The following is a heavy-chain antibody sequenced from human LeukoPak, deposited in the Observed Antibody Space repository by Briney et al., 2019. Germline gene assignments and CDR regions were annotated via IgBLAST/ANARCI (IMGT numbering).Heavy chain of an antibody. CDR3: KISSGYLKLLDY. CDR1: GGSISSSNW. CDR2: INHSGST. D-gene: IGHD3-22*01. V-gene: IGHV4-4*02. J-gene: IGHJ4*02. Sequence: SETLSLTCAVSGGSISSSNWWSWVRQPPGKGLEWIGEINHSGSTNYNPSLKSRVTISVDTSKNQSSLKLSSVTAADTAVYYCKISSGYLKLLDYWGQGTLVTVSS.